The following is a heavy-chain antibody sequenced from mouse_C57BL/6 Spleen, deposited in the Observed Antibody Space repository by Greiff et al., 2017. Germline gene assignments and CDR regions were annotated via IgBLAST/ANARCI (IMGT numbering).Heavy chain of an antibody. D-gene: IGHD2-5*01. Sequence: QVQLQQSGAELVKPRASVKLSCKASCYTFTEYTIHWVKQRYCPGLWWLGWFYPGSGSIKYNEKFKDKATLTADKSSSTVYMELSRLTSEDSAVYFCARHEENYSNYEENYFDYWGQGTTLTVSS. CDR3: ARHEENYSNYEENYFDY. J-gene: IGHJ2*01. CDR2: FYPGSGSI. V-gene: IGHV1-62-2*01. CDR1: CYTFTEYT.